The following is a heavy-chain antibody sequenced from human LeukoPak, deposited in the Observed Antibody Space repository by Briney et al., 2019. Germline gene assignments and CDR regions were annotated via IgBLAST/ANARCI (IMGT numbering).Heavy chain of an antibody. V-gene: IGHV3-9*03. CDR2: ISWNSGSI. J-gene: IGHJ4*02. CDR3: AKDGAPEPLGIFDY. D-gene: IGHD1-14*01. CDR1: GFTFDDYA. Sequence: GRSLRLSCAASGFTFDDYAMHWVRQAPGKGLEWVSGISWNSGSIGYADSVKGRFTISRDNAKNSLYLQMNSLRAEDMALYYCAKDGAPEPLGIFDYWGQGTLVTVSS.